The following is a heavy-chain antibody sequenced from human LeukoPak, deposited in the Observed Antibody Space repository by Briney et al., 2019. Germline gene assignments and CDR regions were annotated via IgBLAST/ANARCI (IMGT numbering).Heavy chain of an antibody. V-gene: IGHV4-39*01. CDR3: ARLRLNRNYDFNY. Sequence: SETLSLTCTVSGGSISSSSYYWGWIRQPPGKGLEWIRSIYYSGSTYYNPSLKSRVTISVDTSKNQFSLKLSSVIAADTAVYYCARLRLNRNYDFNYWGQGTLVTVSS. D-gene: IGHD3-3*01. CDR2: IYYSGST. CDR1: GGSISSSSYY. J-gene: IGHJ4*02.